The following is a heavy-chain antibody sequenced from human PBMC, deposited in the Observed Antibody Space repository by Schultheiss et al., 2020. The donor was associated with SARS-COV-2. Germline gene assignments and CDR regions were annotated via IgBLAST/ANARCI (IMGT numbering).Heavy chain of an antibody. J-gene: IGHJ4*02. D-gene: IGHD3-3*01. CDR2: VFYLGHT. CDR1: GGSISSYY. Sequence: SETLSLTCTVSGGSISSYYWSWIRQPPGKGLEWIANVFYLGHTYYSPSLKSRVAVSVDTSKNQFSLNLTSVTAADTAVYYCAGLGGAADYWGQGALVTVSS. CDR3: AGLGGAADY. V-gene: IGHV4-59*04.